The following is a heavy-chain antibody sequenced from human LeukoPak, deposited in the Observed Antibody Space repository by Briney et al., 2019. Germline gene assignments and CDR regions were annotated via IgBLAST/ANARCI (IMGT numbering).Heavy chain of an antibody. CDR2: IKQDGSEK. D-gene: IGHD3-3*01. CDR3: ARDAYDFWSGYYLYYFDY. Sequence: GGSLRLSCAASGFTFSSYWMSWVRQAPGKGLEWVANIKQDGSEKYYVDSVKGRFTISRDNAKNSLYLQMNSLRAEDTAVYYCARDAYDFWSGYYLYYFDYWGQGTLVTVSS. V-gene: IGHV3-7*01. J-gene: IGHJ4*02. CDR1: GFTFSSYW.